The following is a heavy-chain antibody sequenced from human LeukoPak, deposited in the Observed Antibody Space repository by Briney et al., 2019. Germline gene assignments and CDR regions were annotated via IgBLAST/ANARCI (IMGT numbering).Heavy chain of an antibody. D-gene: IGHD2-2*03. J-gene: IGHJ4*02. CDR3: ARVGGYCSSISNCYGDY. Sequence: PGGSLRLSCAASGFTFSIYSMNWVRQAPGKGLEWVSCISSCSTNIYYADSVRGRFTISRDNAKNSLYLQVNSLRAEDTAVYYCARVGGYCSSISNCYGDYWGQGTLVTVSS. CDR1: GFTFSIYS. V-gene: IGHV3-21*01. CDR2: ISSCSTNI.